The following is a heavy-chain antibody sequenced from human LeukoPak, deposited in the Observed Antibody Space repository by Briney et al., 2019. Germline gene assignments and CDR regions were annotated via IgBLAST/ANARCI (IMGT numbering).Heavy chain of an antibody. CDR3: ARRAGAYSHPYDY. Sequence: GGSLRLSCTVSGFTVSSNSMSWVRQAPGKGLEWVSFIYSVGSTHYSDSVKGRFTISIDNSKNTLYLQMNSLRVEDTAVYYCARRAGAYSHPYDYWGQGTLVTVSS. CDR1: GFTVSSNS. J-gene: IGHJ4*02. CDR2: IYSVGST. V-gene: IGHV3-53*01. D-gene: IGHD4/OR15-4a*01.